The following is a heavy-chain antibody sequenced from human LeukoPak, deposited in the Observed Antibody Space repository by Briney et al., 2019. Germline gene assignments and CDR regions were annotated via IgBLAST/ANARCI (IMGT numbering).Heavy chain of an antibody. CDR3: ARGARADWLLPLN. J-gene: IGHJ4*02. CDR2: IRYDGSNK. CDR1: GFTFSSYG. D-gene: IGHD3-9*01. Sequence: PGGSLRLSCAASGFTFSSYGMHWVRQAPGKGLEWVAFIRYDGSNKYYADSVKGRFTISRDNSKNTLYLQMNSLRAEDTAVYYCARGARADWLLPLNWGQGTLVTVSS. V-gene: IGHV3-30*02.